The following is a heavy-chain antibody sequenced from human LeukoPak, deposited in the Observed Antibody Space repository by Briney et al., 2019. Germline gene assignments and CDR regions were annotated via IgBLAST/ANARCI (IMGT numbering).Heavy chain of an antibody. J-gene: IGHJ4*02. CDR1: GYTFSNYY. D-gene: IGHD5-18*01. Sequence: SVKVSCKASGYTFSNYYIHWVRQAPGQGLEWMGIINPRGGSTSYAQKFQGRVSMTRDTSTSTIYMELSSLRSEDTAVYYCAREIGPIQLHLWGSAFDYWGQGTLVTVSS. CDR3: AREIGPIQLHLWGSAFDY. V-gene: IGHV1-46*01. CDR2: INPRGGST.